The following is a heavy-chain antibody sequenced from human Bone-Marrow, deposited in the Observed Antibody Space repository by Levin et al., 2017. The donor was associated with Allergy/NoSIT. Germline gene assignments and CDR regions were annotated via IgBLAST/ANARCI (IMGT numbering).Heavy chain of an antibody. CDR3: ARALLPTNWNEDTDNCFDY. CDR2: INPNSGGT. J-gene: IGHJ4*02. D-gene: IGHD1-20*01. V-gene: IGHV1-2*06. CDR1: GYTFNGYY. Sequence: GASVKVSCTASGYTFNGYYIHWVRQAPGQGLEWMGRINPNSGGTIYAQNFQGRITMTRDSSINTAFMEVSRLTSDDTAVYYCARALLPTNWNEDTDNCFDYWGQGTLVTVSS.